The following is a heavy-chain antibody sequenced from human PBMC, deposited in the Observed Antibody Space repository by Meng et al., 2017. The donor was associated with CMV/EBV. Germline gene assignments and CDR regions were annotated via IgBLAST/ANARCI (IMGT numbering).Heavy chain of an antibody. CDR3: ARVRSISIFGVVISGYFDY. J-gene: IGHJ4*02. V-gene: IGHV3-48*03. Sequence: GESLKISCAASGSTFSSYEMNWVRQAPGKGLEWVSYISSSGSTIYYADSVKGRFTISRDNAKNSLYLQMNSLRAEDTAVYYCARVRSISIFGVVISGYFDYWGQGTLVTVSS. CDR1: GSTFSSYE. D-gene: IGHD3-3*01. CDR2: ISSSGSTI.